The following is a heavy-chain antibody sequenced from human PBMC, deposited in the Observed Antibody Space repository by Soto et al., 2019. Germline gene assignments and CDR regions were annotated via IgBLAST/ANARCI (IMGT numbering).Heavy chain of an antibody. CDR3: ARESEDLTSNFDY. Sequence: GGSLRLSCAASGFTFTRYSMNWVREAPGKGLEWVSSISSTTNYIYYADSMKGRFTVSRDNAKNSVYLEMNSLSAEDTALYYCARESEDLTSNFDYWGQGTLVTVSS. J-gene: IGHJ4*02. CDR1: GFTFTRYS. V-gene: IGHV3-21*01. CDR2: ISSTTNYI.